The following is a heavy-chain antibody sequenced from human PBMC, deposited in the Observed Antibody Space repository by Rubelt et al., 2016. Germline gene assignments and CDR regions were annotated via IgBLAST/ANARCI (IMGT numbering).Heavy chain of an antibody. Sequence: QVQLQQWGAGLLKPSETLSLTCAVYGGSFSGYYWSWIRQPPGKGLEWIGEINHSGSTNYNPSLKSRVTISVDTSKNQFSLKLSSVTAADTAVYYCARLYYDFWSGRNYGMDVWGQGTTVTVSS. CDR3: ARLYYDFWSGRNYGMDV. CDR2: INHSGST. J-gene: IGHJ6*02. V-gene: IGHV4-34*01. D-gene: IGHD3-3*01. CDR1: GGSFSGYY.